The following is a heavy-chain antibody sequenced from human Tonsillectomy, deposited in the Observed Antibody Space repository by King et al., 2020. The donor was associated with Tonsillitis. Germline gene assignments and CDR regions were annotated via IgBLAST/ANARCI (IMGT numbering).Heavy chain of an antibody. CDR1: GFTFSSYG. CDR3: AKDANWDYFDY. J-gene: IGHJ4*02. CDR2: ISYDESNK. D-gene: IGHD3-16*01. Sequence: QLVQSGGGVVQPGRSLRLSCAASGFTFSSYGMHWVRQAPAKGLEWGAVISYDESNKYYANSVKGRFTISRDNSKNTLYLQMNSLRAEDTAVYYCAKDANWDYFDYWGQGTLVTVSS. V-gene: IGHV3-30*18.